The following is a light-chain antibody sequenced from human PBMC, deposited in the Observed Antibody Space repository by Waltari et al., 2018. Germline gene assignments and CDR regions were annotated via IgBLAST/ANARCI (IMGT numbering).Light chain of an antibody. V-gene: IGKV1-39*01. CDR3: QQSYSTPYT. J-gene: IGKJ2*01. Sequence: DIQMTQSPSSLSASVGDRVTITCRASQSITSYLNWYQQKPGKAPKLLIYATSSLQSGVPSRFSGSYSGTDFTLTISSLQPEDFATYYGQQSYSTPYTFGQGTKLEIK. CDR2: ATS. CDR1: QSITSY.